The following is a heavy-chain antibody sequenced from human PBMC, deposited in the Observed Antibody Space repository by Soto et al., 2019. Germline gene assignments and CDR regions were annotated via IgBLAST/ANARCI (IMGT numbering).Heavy chain of an antibody. D-gene: IGHD3-22*01. CDR2: TYYRSKWYN. CDR3: ALGSHYDSSGPSAFDI. J-gene: IGHJ3*02. CDR1: GDSVSSNSAA. V-gene: IGHV6-1*01. Sequence: QSQTLSLTCAISGDSVSSNSAAWNWIRQSPSRGLEWLGRTYYRSKWYNDYAVSVKSRITINPDTSKNQFSLQLNSVTPEDTAVYYCALGSHYDSSGPSAFDIWGQGTMVTVSS.